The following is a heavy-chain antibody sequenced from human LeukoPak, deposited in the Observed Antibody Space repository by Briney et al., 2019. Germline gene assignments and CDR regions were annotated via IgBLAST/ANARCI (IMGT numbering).Heavy chain of an antibody. D-gene: IGHD3-9*01. CDR1: GGSISSSSSY. J-gene: IGHJ6*02. Sequence: SETLSLTCTVSGGSISSSSSYWGWIRQPPGKGLEWIGSIYYSGSNYYNPSLKSRVTISEDTSKNHFFLKLSSVTAADTAVYYCARHTYFDWSFRIYYYYGMDVWGQGTTVTVSS. CDR2: IYYSGSN. V-gene: IGHV4-39*01. CDR3: ARHTYFDWSFRIYYYYGMDV.